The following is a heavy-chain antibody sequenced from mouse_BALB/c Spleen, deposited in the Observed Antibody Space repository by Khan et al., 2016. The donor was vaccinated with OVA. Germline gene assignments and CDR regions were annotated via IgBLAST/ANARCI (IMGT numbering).Heavy chain of an antibody. CDR3: ARGTTVGAFDD. V-gene: IGHV5-12*02. CDR2: ISNGGGST. Sequence: EGELVESGGGLVQPGGSLKLSCATSGFTLSDYFMYWVRQTPEKRLEWVAYISNGGGSTYYPDTVKGRFTISRDNAKNTLYLQMSRLKSADTAMYYCARGTTVGAFDDWGQGTTLTVSS. D-gene: IGHD1-1*01. CDR1: GFTLSDYF. J-gene: IGHJ2*01.